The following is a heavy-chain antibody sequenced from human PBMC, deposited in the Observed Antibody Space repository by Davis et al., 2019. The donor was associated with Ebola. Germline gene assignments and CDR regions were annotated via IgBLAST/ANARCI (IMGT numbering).Heavy chain of an antibody. D-gene: IGHD6-19*01. J-gene: IGHJ4*02. CDR1: GFTFSSYA. CDR3: ARAVAATWSPFDN. CDR2: ISGSGGST. Sequence: PGGSLRLSCAASGFTFSSYAMSWVRQAPGKGLEWVSAISGSGGSTYYADSVKGRFTISRDNSKNTLYLQMNSLRAEDTAVYYCARAVAATWSPFDNWGQGTLVTVSS. V-gene: IGHV3-23*01.